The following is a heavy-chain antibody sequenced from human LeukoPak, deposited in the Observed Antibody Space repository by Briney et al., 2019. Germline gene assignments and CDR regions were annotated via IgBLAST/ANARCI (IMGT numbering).Heavy chain of an antibody. CDR3: ALYSSSWYVLTH. D-gene: IGHD6-13*01. Sequence: SETLSLTCTVSGGSISSYYWSWIRQPPGKGLEWIGYIYYSGSTNYNPSLKSRVTISVDTSKNQFSLKLSSVTAADTAVYYCALYSSSWYVLTHWGQGTLVTVSS. CDR1: GGSISSYY. CDR2: IYYSGST. V-gene: IGHV4-59*08. J-gene: IGHJ4*02.